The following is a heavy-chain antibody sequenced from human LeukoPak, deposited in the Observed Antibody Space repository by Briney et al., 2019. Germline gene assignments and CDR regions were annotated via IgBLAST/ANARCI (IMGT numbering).Heavy chain of an antibody. V-gene: IGHV3-23*01. CDR2: IFGSGGSP. J-gene: IGHJ4*02. Sequence: PGGSLRLSCEASGVTFGSHAMYWVRQAPGKGLEWVAGIFGSGGSPHYADPVKGRFTISSDNSRNTVYLQINSLRDEDTAVYYCGKTTVGYSSGQKPAWPVDYWGPGTLVTVSS. D-gene: IGHD5-18*01. CDR1: GVTFGSHA. CDR3: GKTTVGYSSGQKPAWPVDY.